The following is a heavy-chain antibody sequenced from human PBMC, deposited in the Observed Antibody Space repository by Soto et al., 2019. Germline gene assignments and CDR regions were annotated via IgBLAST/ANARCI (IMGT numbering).Heavy chain of an antibody. Sequence: SETLSLTCTVSGGSISSYYWSWIRQPPGKGLEWIGYIYYSGSTNYNPSLKSRVTISVDTSKNQFSLKLSSVTAADTAVYYCARDSGSSYYDILTGYSRWFDPWGQGTLVTVSS. V-gene: IGHV4-59*01. D-gene: IGHD3-9*01. CDR1: GGSISSYY. J-gene: IGHJ5*02. CDR3: ARDSGSSYYDILTGYSRWFDP. CDR2: IYYSGST.